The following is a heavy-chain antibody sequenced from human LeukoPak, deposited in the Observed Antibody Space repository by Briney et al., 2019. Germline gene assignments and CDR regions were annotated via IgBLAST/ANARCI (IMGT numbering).Heavy chain of an antibody. J-gene: IGHJ5*02. Sequence: PSETLSLTCTVSGGSISSYYWSWIRQPPGKGLEWIGYIYYSGSTNYNPSLKSRVTISVDTSKNQFSLKLSSVTAADTAVYYCARLSAAGGSNWFAPWGQGTLVTVSS. V-gene: IGHV4-59*01. D-gene: IGHD6-13*01. CDR1: GGSISSYY. CDR3: ARLSAAGGSNWFAP. CDR2: IYYSGST.